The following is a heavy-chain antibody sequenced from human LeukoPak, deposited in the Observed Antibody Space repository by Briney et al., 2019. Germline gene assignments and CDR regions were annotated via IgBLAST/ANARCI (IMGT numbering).Heavy chain of an antibody. V-gene: IGHV3-23*01. CDR2: ISGGGGSGGRT. CDR3: VRSGYNRFDY. D-gene: IGHD5-24*01. J-gene: IGHJ4*02. Sequence: GGSLRLSCAASGFTFSSYSMNWVRQAPGKGLEWVSNISGGGGSGGRTYYADSVKGRFTISRDNSKNTLYLQMNSLRAEDTAVYYCVRSGYNRFDYWGQGTPVTVSS. CDR1: GFTFSSYS.